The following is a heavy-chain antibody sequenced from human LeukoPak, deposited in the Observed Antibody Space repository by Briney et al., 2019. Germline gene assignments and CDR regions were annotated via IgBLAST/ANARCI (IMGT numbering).Heavy chain of an antibody. CDR1: GFTFSSYW. D-gene: IGHD3-22*01. Sequence: GGSLRLSCAASGFTFSSYWMSWVRQAPGKGLEWVANIKQDGSEKYYVDSVKGRFTISRDNAKNSLYLQMTSLRAEDTAVYYCARDAYYYDSSGNDYWGQGTLVTVSS. CDR3: ARDAYYYDSSGNDY. V-gene: IGHV3-7*01. J-gene: IGHJ4*02. CDR2: IKQDGSEK.